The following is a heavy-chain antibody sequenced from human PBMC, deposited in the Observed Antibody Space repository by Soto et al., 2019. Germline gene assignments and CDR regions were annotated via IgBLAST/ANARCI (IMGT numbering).Heavy chain of an antibody. CDR2: ISDNRSKI. CDR1: GFTFSTFG. Sequence: EVQLVESGGVLVQPGGSLRLSCAASGFTFSTFGMHWVRQAPGKGLEWVSDISDNRSKIHYADSVKGRFAISRDNAKNALYLEMDSRRVEDPAVSYCASDVAMTGVLDSGGPGTLVTVSP. CDR3: ASDVAMTGVLDS. V-gene: IGHV3-48*01. J-gene: IGHJ5*01. D-gene: IGHD3-9*01.